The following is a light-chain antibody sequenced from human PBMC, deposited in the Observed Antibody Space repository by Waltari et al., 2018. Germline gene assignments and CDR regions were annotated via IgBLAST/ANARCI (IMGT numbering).Light chain of an antibody. V-gene: IGKV1-27*01. CDR1: PGISNY. Sequence: DIQMTQSPSSLSASVGARVTITCRASPGISNYLAWYQQKPGKVPKLLIYAASTLQSGVPSRFSGSGSGTDFTLTISSLQPEDVATYYCQKYNSAPWTFGQGTKVEIK. CDR3: QKYNSAPWT. J-gene: IGKJ1*01. CDR2: AAS.